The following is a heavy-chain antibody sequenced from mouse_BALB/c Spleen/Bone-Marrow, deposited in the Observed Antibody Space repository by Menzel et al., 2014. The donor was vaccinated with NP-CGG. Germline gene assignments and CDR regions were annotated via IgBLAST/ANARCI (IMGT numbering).Heavy chain of an antibody. CDR2: IDPANGNT. CDR1: GFNIKDTY. J-gene: IGHJ3*01. Sequence: VQLQQPGAELVKPGASVRLSCTASGFNIKDTYMHWVKQRPEQGLEWIGRIDPANGNTKYDPKFQGKATITADTSSNTAYLQLSSLTSEDTAVYYCARGYDGFAYWGQGTLVTVSA. V-gene: IGHV14-3*02. D-gene: IGHD2-2*01. CDR3: ARGYDGFAY.